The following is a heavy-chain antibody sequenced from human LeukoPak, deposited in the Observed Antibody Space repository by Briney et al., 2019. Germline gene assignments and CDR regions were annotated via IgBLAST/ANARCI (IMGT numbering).Heavy chain of an antibody. V-gene: IGHV1-69*04. CDR1: GGTFTNYA. Sequence: SVKVSCKASGGTFTNYAINWVRQAPGQGLEWMGRIIPILDVTNYAQKFQGRVTITADQSTTTAYMELSSLRSEDTAVYYCARGGGVGILTGFQYWGQGTLVTVSS. D-gene: IGHD3-9*01. CDR2: IIPILDVT. J-gene: IGHJ4*02. CDR3: ARGGGVGILTGFQY.